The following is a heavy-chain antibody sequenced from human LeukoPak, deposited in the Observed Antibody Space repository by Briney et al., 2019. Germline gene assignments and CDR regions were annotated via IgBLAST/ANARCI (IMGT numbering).Heavy chain of an antibody. Sequence: GGSLRLSCAASGFTVSSNYMSWVRQAPGKGLEWVSVIYSGGSTYYADFVKGRFTISRDNSKNTLYLQMNSLRAEDTAVYYCARAPSGSFINYYYYYMDVWGKGTTVTVSS. J-gene: IGHJ6*03. CDR2: IYSGGST. CDR3: ARAPSGSFINYYYYYMDV. V-gene: IGHV3-53*01. D-gene: IGHD6-19*01. CDR1: GFTVSSNY.